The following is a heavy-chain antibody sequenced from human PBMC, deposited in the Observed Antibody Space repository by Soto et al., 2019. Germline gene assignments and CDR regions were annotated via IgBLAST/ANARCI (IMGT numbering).Heavy chain of an antibody. J-gene: IGHJ4*02. D-gene: IGHD2-8*02. CDR2: ISRDGGTK. CDR3: TGDVASGY. CDR1: GFTVSSYG. V-gene: IGHV3-30*03. Sequence: QVQLVESEGGVVQPGRSLRLSCAASGFTVSSYGMHWVRQAPGKGLEWVAVISRDGGTKYYADSVKGRFTISRDNSRNTLFLEMNSLRGDDMAVYYCTGDVASGYWGQGTLVTVSS.